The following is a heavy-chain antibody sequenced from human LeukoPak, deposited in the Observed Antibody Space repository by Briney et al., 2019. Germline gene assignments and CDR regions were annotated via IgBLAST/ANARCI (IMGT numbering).Heavy chain of an antibody. CDR3: ARDPPSSGWAFDY. D-gene: IGHD6-19*01. Sequence: GGSLRLSCAASGFSFSTYAMHWVRQAPGKGPEWVAMIWHDGSNEYYADSVKGRFTISRDNSKNTMDLQMNSLRAEDTAVYYCARDPPSSGWAFDYWGQGVLVTVSP. V-gene: IGHV3-33*01. CDR2: IWHDGSNE. CDR1: GFSFSTYA. J-gene: IGHJ4*02.